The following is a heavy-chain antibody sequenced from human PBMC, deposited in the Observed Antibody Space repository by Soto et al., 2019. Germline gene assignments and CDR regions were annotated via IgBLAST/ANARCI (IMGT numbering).Heavy chain of an antibody. J-gene: IGHJ4*02. CDR1: GYTFSSYG. Sequence: QVQLVQSGAEVKKPGASVKVSCKASGYTFSSYGVTWVRQAPGQGLEWMGGISAYNNNTNYAQRLQGRVTMTTDTFTSRDYMELSGLRSDDTAVYYCARGVLCTGGTCYLGSVGYWGQGTPVTVS. CDR2: ISAYNNNT. D-gene: IGHD2-15*01. CDR3: ARGVLCTGGTCYLGSVGY. V-gene: IGHV1-18*01.